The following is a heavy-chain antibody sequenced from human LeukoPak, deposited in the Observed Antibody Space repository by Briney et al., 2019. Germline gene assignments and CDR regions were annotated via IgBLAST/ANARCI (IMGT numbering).Heavy chain of an antibody. D-gene: IGHD1-26*01. CDR3: AIEPVGATYFGFDY. J-gene: IGHJ4*02. Sequence: PSETLSLTCTVSGGSISSYYWSWIRQPPGKGLEWIGYIYYSGSTNYNPSLKSRVTISVDTSKNQFSLKLSSVTAADTAVYYCAIEPVGATYFGFDYWGQGTLVTVSS. CDR1: GGSISSYY. V-gene: IGHV4-59*12. CDR2: IYYSGST.